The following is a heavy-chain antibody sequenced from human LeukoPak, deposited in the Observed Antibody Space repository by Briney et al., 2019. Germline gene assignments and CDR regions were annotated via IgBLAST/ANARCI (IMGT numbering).Heavy chain of an antibody. CDR1: GFSLSSNS. V-gene: IGHV3-48*04. CDR2: ISSAGTTK. Sequence: PGGSLRLSCAVSGFSLSSNSMNWVRHAPGQGLEWVSYISSAGTTKYYADSVKGRFTISRDNAKNSLYLQMHSLRVEHAAVYYCARSYRARSYFYESGMHVWRQGTTVTVSS. CDR3: ARSYRARSYFYESGMHV. D-gene: IGHD3-10*01. J-gene: IGHJ6*02.